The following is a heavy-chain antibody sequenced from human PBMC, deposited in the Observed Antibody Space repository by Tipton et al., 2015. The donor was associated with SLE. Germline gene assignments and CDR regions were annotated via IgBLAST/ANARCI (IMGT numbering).Heavy chain of an antibody. CDR1: GYTFTDNY. J-gene: IGHJ3*02. CDR2: INPNNGGT. V-gene: IGHV1-2*02. D-gene: IGHD3-3*01. CDR3: ARSFAFWNGHFNGAFDI. Sequence: QSGAEVKPGASVKVSCKASGYTFTDNYIQWVRQAPGQGLEWMGWINPNNGGTRYAQKFQGTFIMTRDTSSSTVYMELNNLTSDDTAVYYCARSFAFWNGHFNGAFDIWGQGTMVFVSS.